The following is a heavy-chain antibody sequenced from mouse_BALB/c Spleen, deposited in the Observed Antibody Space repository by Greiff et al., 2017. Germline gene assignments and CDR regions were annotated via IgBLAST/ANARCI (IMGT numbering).Heavy chain of an antibody. CDR2: ILPGSGST. J-gene: IGHJ4*01. Sequence: VQLQQSGAELARPGASVKLSCKASGYTFTSYWIEWVKQRPGHGLEWIGEILPGSGSTNYNEKFKGKATFTADTSSNTAYMQLSSLTSEDSAVYYCARGVRDYAMDYWGQGTSVTVSS. CDR1: GYTFTSYW. CDR3: ARGVRDYAMDY. V-gene: IGHV1-9*01. D-gene: IGHD2-14*01.